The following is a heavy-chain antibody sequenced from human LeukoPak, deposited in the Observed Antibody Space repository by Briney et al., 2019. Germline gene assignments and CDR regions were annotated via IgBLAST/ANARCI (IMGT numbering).Heavy chain of an antibody. CDR1: GFTFSSYE. CDR2: ISSSGSTI. Sequence: GGSLRLSCAASGFTFSSYEMNWVRQAPGKGLEWVSYISSSGSTIYYADSVKGRFTISRDNSKNTLYLQMNSLRAEDTAVYYCARARIVGANGDYWGQGTLVTVSS. J-gene: IGHJ4*02. CDR3: ARARIVGANGDY. D-gene: IGHD1-26*01. V-gene: IGHV3-48*03.